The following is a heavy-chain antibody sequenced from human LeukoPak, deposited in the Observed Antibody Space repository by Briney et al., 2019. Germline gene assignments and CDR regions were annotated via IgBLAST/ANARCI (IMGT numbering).Heavy chain of an antibody. J-gene: IGHJ4*02. V-gene: IGHV1-69*05. Sequence: SVKVSCMASGGTFSSYAISWVRQAPGQGLEWMGRIIPIFGTANYAQKFQGRVTITTDESTSTAYMELSSLRSEDTAVYYCARVSCTNGVCDGELWGQGTLVTVSS. CDR3: ARVSCTNGVCDGEL. CDR1: GGTFSSYA. CDR2: IIPIFGTA. D-gene: IGHD2-8*01.